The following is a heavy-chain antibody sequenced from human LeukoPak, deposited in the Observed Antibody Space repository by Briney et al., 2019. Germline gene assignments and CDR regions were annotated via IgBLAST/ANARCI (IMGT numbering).Heavy chain of an antibody. CDR1: GFTFSSYA. V-gene: IGHV3-30-3*01. Sequence: GRSLRLSCAASGFTFSSYAMHWVRQAPGKGLEWVAVISYDGSNKYYADSVKGRFTISRDNSKNTPYLQMNSLRAEDTAVYYCVRVVPGTGSLDFWGQGALVTVSS. CDR3: VRVVPGTGSLDF. D-gene: IGHD1-1*01. J-gene: IGHJ4*02. CDR2: ISYDGSNK.